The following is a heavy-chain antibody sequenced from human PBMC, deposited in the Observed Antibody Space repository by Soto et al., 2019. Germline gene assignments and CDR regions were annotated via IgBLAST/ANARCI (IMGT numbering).Heavy chain of an antibody. CDR1: RFRFTCKC. CDR3: ARVSLGSYDFWSGYYDFDY. J-gene: IGHJ4*02. V-gene: IGHV1-18*01. D-gene: IGHD3-3*01. Sequence: GVSVKVSSKACRFRFTCKCICSPRQDPGQGLEWMGWISAYNGNTNYAQKLQGRVTMTTDTSTSTAYMELRSLRSDDTAVYYCARVSLGSYDFWSGYYDFDYWGQGTLVTVSS. CDR2: ISAYNGNT.